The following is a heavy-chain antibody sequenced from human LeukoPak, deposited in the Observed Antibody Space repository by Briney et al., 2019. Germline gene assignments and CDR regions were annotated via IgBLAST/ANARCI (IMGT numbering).Heavy chain of an antibody. CDR2: IYYSGST. Sequence: PSETLSLTCTVSGGSISSYYWSWIRQPQGKGLEWIGYIYYSGSTNYNPSLKSRVTISVDTSKNQFSLKLSSVTAADTAVYYCARVYRVGDRFDPWGQGTLVTVSS. D-gene: IGHD2-21*02. V-gene: IGHV4-59*01. J-gene: IGHJ5*02. CDR1: GGSISSYY. CDR3: ARVYRVGDRFDP.